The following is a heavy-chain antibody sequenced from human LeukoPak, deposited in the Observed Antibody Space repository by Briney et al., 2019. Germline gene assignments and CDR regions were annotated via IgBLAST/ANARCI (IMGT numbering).Heavy chain of an antibody. CDR2: ISWNSGSI. D-gene: IGHD3-16*02. CDR3: ARDLYVWGSYRSYYFDY. Sequence: SGGSLRLSCAASGFTFDDYAMHWVRQAPGKGLEWVSGISWNSGSIGYADSVKGRFTISRDNAKNSLYLQMNSLRAEDTAVYYCARDLYVWGSYRSYYFDYWGQGTLVTVSS. CDR1: GFTFDDYA. V-gene: IGHV3-9*01. J-gene: IGHJ4*02.